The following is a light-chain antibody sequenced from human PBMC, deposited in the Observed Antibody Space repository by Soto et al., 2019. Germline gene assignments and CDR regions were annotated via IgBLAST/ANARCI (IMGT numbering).Light chain of an antibody. CDR2: DNH. CDR3: AAWDDSLNAFYV. J-gene: IGLJ1*01. V-gene: IGLV1-44*01. CDR1: RSNIGSNT. Sequence: QSALTQPPSVSGTPGQRVTISCSGSRSNIGSNTVNWYQDLPGTAPKLLVYDNHHRPSGVPDRFSGSKSGTSASLAISGLQSEDEAEYYCAAWDDSLNAFYVLGTGTKVTVL.